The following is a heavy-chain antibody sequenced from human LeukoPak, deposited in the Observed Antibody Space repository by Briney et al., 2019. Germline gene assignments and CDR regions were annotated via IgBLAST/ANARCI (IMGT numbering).Heavy chain of an antibody. Sequence: ASVKVSCKASGYTFTSYYMHWVRQAPGQGLEWMGIINPSGGSTSYAQKFQGRVTMTTDTSTSTAYMELRSLRSDDTAVYYCARDSYWFDPWGQGTLVTVSS. CDR2: INPSGGST. V-gene: IGHV1-46*01. J-gene: IGHJ5*02. CDR1: GYTFTSYY. CDR3: ARDSYWFDP.